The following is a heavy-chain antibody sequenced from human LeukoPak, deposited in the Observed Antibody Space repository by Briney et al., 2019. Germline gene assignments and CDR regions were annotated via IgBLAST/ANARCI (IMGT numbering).Heavy chain of an antibody. Sequence: SETQSLTCTFSGGSISSYYWSWIRQPPRKALEWMGYIYYSGSTNYNPSLKSRVTISVDTSKNQFSLKLSSVTAADTAVYYCARDMYSSSWYNWFDPWGQGTLASVSS. D-gene: IGHD6-13*01. V-gene: IGHV4-59*01. CDR2: IYYSGST. CDR3: ARDMYSSSWYNWFDP. CDR1: GGSISSYY. J-gene: IGHJ5*02.